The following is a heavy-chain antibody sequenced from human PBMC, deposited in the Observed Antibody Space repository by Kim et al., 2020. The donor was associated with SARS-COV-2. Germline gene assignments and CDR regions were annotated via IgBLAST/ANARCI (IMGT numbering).Heavy chain of an antibody. J-gene: IGHJ6*02. CDR2: ISAYNGNT. V-gene: IGHV1-18*04. CDR3: ARGYCGGDCYYYYGMDV. CDR1: GYTFTSYG. Sequence: ASVKVSCKASGYTFTSYGISWVRQAPGQGLEWMGWISAYNGNTNYAQKLQGRVTMTTDTSTSTAYMELRSLRSDDTAVYYCARGYCGGDCYYYYGMDVWGQGTTVTVSS. D-gene: IGHD2-21*02.